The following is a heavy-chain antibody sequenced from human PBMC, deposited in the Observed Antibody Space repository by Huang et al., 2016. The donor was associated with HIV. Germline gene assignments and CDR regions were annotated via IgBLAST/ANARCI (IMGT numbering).Heavy chain of an antibody. CDR1: GDTLTELS. V-gene: IGHV1-24*01. D-gene: IGHD2-8*01. CDR2: CDTKHGET. CDR3: ATDFCANGVCYSGLSDS. Sequence: QVQLLQSGAEVKKPGASVKVSCKVSGDTLTELSMHWIRQGPGKGLEGLGGCDTKHGETSHAQKVQGRVTMTEDTATDTAYMELSSLRSEDTAVYYCATDFCANGVCYSGLSDSWGQGTLVIVSS. J-gene: IGHJ4*02.